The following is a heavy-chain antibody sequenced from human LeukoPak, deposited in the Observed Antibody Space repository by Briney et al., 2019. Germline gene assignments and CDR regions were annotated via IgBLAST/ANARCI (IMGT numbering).Heavy chain of an antibody. CDR3: ARTRGAGPGGHFDY. CDR2: ISYDGSNK. CDR1: GFTFSSYA. J-gene: IGHJ4*02. V-gene: IGHV3-30-3*01. Sequence: GGSLRLSCAASGFTFSSYAMHWVRQAPGKGLEWVAVISYDGSNKYYAGSVKGRFTISRDNSKNTLYLQMNSLRAEDTAVYYCARTRGAGPGGHFDYWGQGTLVAVSS. D-gene: IGHD6-19*01.